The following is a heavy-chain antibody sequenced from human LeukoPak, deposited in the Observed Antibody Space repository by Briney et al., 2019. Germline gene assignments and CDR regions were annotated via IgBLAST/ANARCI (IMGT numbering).Heavy chain of an antibody. J-gene: IGHJ6*02. CDR1: GFTFSSYS. V-gene: IGHV3-21*01. CDR2: ISSSSSYI. CDR3: ATTGGPAARDYYYYGMDV. D-gene: IGHD2-2*01. Sequence: GGSLRLSCAASGFTFSSYSMNWVRQAPGKGLEWVSSISSSSSYIYCADSVKGRFTISRDNAKNSLYLQMNSLRAEDTAVYYCATTGGPAARDYYYYGMDVWGQGTTVTVSS.